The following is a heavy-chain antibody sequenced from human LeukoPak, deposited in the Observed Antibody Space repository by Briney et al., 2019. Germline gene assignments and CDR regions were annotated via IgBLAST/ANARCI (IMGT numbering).Heavy chain of an antibody. Sequence: PGGSLRLSCAASGFTFSNFGMHWVRQAPGKGLEWVAFIRYDGDNKHYADSVKGRFTISRDNSMDTLYLQMNSLRAEDTAMYYCAKGIAVAFAYYLDYWGQGTLVTVSS. D-gene: IGHD6-19*01. V-gene: IGHV3-30*02. J-gene: IGHJ4*02. CDR1: GFTFSNFG. CDR3: AKGIAVAFAYYLDY. CDR2: IRYDGDNK.